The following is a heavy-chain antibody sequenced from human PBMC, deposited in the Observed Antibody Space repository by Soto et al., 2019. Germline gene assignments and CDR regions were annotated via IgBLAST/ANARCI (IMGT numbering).Heavy chain of an antibody. CDR2: ISSSSSTI. Sequence: GGSLRLSCAASGFTFSSYRMNWVRQAPGKGLEWVSYISSSSSTIYYADSVKGRFTISRDNAKNSLYLQMNSLRAEDTAVYYCARDIYGGNSGYLGYWGQGTLVTVSS. J-gene: IGHJ4*02. V-gene: IGHV3-48*01. CDR1: GFTFSSYR. D-gene: IGHD4-17*01. CDR3: ARDIYGGNSGYLGY.